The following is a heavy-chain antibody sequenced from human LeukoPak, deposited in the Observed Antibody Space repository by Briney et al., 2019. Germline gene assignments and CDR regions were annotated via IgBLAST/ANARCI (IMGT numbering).Heavy chain of an antibody. CDR2: IYYSGST. V-gene: IGHV4-31*03. D-gene: IGHD3-22*01. CDR1: GGSISSGGYY. CDR3: ARVFSANYDSSGYYYIDAFDI. J-gene: IGHJ3*02. Sequence: SETLSLTCTVSGGSISSGGYYWSWIRQHPGKGLEWIGYIYYSGSTYYNPSLKSRVTISVDTFKNQFSLKLSSVTAADTAVYYCARVFSANYDSSGYYYIDAFDIWGQGTMVTVSS.